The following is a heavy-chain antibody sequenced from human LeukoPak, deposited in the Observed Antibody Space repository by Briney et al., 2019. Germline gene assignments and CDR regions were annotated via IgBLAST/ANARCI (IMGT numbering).Heavy chain of an antibody. CDR2: ISSSSSYT. D-gene: IGHD3-9*01. Sequence: PGGSLRLSCAASGFSFSSYSMNWVRQAPGQGLEWVSSISSSSSYTYYADSVKGRFTISRDNAKNSLYLQMNSLRAEETAVHYCARGDDDWLISFDYWGQGTLVTVSS. V-gene: IGHV3-21*01. CDR1: GFSFSSYS. J-gene: IGHJ4*02. CDR3: ARGDDDWLISFDY.